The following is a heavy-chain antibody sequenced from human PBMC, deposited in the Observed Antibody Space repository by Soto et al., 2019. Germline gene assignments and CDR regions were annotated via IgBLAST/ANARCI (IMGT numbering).Heavy chain of an antibody. V-gene: IGHV5-51*01. CDR3: ASHSIAGFDY. J-gene: IGHJ4*02. CDR2: IYPGDSDT. D-gene: IGHD6-13*01. CDR1: RYSFTTYC. Sequence: PVESLKISCKGSRYSFTTYCIVWLPQIPRKGLEWMGIIYPGDSDTRYSPSFQAQVTISADKSISTAYPQSSSLKASDTAMYYCASHSIAGFDYWGQGTLVTVSS.